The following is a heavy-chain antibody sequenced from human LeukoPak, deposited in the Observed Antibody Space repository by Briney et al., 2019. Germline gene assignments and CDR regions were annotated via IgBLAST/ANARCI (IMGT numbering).Heavy chain of an antibody. D-gene: IGHD4-17*01. V-gene: IGHV3-74*01. Sequence: PGGSLRLSCAASGFTFSSYAMSWVRQAPGKGLEWVSRINSDGSSTSYADSVKGRFTISRDNAKNTLYLQMNSLRAEDTAVYYCARGTVTTFDYWGQGTLVTVSS. CDR1: GFTFSSYA. CDR3: ARGTVTTFDY. CDR2: INSDGSST. J-gene: IGHJ4*02.